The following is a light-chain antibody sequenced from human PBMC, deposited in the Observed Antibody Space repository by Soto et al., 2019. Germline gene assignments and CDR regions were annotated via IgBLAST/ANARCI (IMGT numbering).Light chain of an antibody. V-gene: IGKV1D-12*01. Sequence: DIQMTQSPSSVSASVGDRVTITCRASQAISNWVAWYQQKPGKAPKLLIYAASSLQSGVPSRFSGSGSGTDFSLNINGLRPEDVATYYCQQANSYPITFGRGTRLESK. CDR3: QQANSYPIT. J-gene: IGKJ5*01. CDR1: QAISNW. CDR2: AAS.